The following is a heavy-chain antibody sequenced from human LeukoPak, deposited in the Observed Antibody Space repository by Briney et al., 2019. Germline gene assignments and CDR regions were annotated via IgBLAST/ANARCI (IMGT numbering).Heavy chain of an antibody. J-gene: IGHJ4*02. D-gene: IGHD1-20*01. CDR3: ARGRSLYNWNFFDY. V-gene: IGHV1-2*02. CDR1: GCTFTGYY. CDR2: INPNSGGT. Sequence: GASVKVSCKASGCTFTGYYMHWVRQAPGQGLEWMGWINPNSGGTNYAQKFQGRVTVTADKSTSTAYMELSSLRSEDTAVYYCARGRSLYNWNFFDYWGQGTLVTVSS.